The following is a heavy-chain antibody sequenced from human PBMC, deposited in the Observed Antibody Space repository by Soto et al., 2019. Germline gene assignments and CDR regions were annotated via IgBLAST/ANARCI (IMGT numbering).Heavy chain of an antibody. J-gene: IGHJ3*02. V-gene: IGHV3-74*01. CDR3: ARDLPRRGAFDI. CDR2: INSDGSST. CDR1: GFTFSSYW. Sequence: PGGSLRLSCAASGFTFSSYWMHWVRQAPGKGLVWVSRINSDGSSTSYADSVKGRFTISRDNTKNTLYLQMNGLRAEDTAVYYCARDLPRRGAFDIWGQGTMVTVSS.